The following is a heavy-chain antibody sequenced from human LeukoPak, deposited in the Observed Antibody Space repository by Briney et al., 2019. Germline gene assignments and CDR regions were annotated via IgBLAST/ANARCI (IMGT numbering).Heavy chain of an antibody. Sequence: GGSLRLSCAASGFTFSNAWMSWVRQAPGKGLEWVGRIKSKTDGGTTDYAAPVKGRFSISRDDSKNTLYLQMNSLKTEDTAVYYCTTEGGSWFGYDWVYWGQGTLVTVSS. CDR1: GFTFSNAW. D-gene: IGHD3-10*01. V-gene: IGHV3-15*01. CDR3: TTEGGSWFGYDWVY. CDR2: IKSKTDGGTT. J-gene: IGHJ4*02.